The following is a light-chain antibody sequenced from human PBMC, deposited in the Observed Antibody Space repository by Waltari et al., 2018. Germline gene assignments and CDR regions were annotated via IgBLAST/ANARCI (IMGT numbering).Light chain of an antibody. CDR3: QQYYSSPWT. CDR1: QSLVSSDGNTY. V-gene: IGKV4-1*01. J-gene: IGKJ1*01. CDR2: WAS. Sequence: VMTQSPLSLPVTLGQPASISCRSSQSLVSSDGNTYFSWFQQKPGQPPKLLISWASTRESGVPDRFSGSGSGTDFTLTISSLQAEDVAVYCCQQYYSSPWTFGQGTKVEIK.